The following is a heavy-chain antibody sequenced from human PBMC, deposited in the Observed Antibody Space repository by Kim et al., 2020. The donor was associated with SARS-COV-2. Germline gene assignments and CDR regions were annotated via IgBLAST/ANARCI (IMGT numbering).Heavy chain of an antibody. D-gene: IGHD5-18*01. CDR3: ASLGWIQLSGTGYFQH. Sequence: SETLSLTCTVSGGSISSSSYYWGWIRQPPGKGLEWIGSIYYSGSTYYNPFLKSRVTISVDTSKNQFSLKLSSVTAADTAVYYCASLGWIQLSGTGYFQHWGQGTLVTVSS. J-gene: IGHJ1*01. V-gene: IGHV4-39*07. CDR2: IYYSGST. CDR1: GGSISSSSYY.